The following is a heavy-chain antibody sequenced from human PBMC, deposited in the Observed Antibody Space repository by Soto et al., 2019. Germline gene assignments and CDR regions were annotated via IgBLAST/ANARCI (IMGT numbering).Heavy chain of an antibody. J-gene: IGHJ6*02. D-gene: IGHD5-12*01. CDR1: GDTFTSYG. V-gene: IGHV1-18*01. Sequence: ASVKVSCKASGDTFTSYGINWVRQAPGQGLEWMGWISPYNGNTNYAQKLQGRVTMTTDTSTSTAYMELRSLRSDDTAVYYCASVTATTYFYGMDVWGQGTTVTVSS. CDR3: ASVTATTYFYGMDV. CDR2: ISPYNGNT.